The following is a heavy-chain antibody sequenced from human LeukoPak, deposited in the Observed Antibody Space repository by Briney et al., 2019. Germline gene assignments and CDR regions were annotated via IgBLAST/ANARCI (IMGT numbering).Heavy chain of an antibody. D-gene: IGHD5-18*01. J-gene: IGHJ4*02. V-gene: IGHV4-4*02. Sequence: PSGTLSLTCAVSGGPISSSNWWSWVRQPPGRGLEGIGEISQSETTNYNPSLKSRVTISIDKSKNQFSLKLTSVTAADTAVYYCAREGYRYVPGDYWGQGTLVTVSS. CDR1: GGPISSSNW. CDR2: ISQSETT. CDR3: AREGYRYVPGDY.